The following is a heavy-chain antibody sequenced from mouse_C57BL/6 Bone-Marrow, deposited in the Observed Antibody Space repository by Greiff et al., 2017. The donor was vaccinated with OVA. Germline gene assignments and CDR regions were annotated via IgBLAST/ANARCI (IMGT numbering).Heavy chain of an antibody. D-gene: IGHD2-4*01. Sequence: LQQSGAELVRPGASVKLSCTASGFNIKDDYMHWVKQRPEQGLEWIGWIDPENGDTEYASKFQGKATITADTSSNTAYLQLSSLTSEDTAVYYCTTDDYDSMDYWGQGTSVTVSS. CDR3: TTDDYDSMDY. J-gene: IGHJ4*01. CDR2: IDPENGDT. CDR1: GFNIKDDY. V-gene: IGHV14-4*01.